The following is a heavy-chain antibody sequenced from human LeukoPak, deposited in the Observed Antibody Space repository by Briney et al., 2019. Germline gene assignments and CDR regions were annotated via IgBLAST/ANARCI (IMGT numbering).Heavy chain of an antibody. D-gene: IGHD4-4*01. V-gene: IGHV4-59*08. CDR2: TYSSGST. CDR1: GGSISSYY. Sequence: SETLSLTCTVSGGSISSYYWSWIRQPPGKRLEWIGYTYSSGSTNYNPSLQSRVTISVDTSKNQFSLRLSSVTAADTAVYYCARHYPPDYTFDYWGQGTLVTVSS. CDR3: ARHYPPDYTFDY. J-gene: IGHJ4*02.